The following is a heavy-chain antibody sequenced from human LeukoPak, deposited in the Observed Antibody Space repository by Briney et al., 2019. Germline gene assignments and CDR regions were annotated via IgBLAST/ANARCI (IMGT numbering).Heavy chain of an antibody. V-gene: IGHV3-74*01. Sequence: GGSLRLSCAASGFTFSSYWMHWVRQAPGKGLVWVSRINSDGSSTSYADSVKGRFTISRDNAKNSLYLQMNSLRVDDTAVYYCRVGHYSDLWGQGTLVTVSS. D-gene: IGHD4-11*01. CDR2: INSDGSST. J-gene: IGHJ5*02. CDR3: RVGHYSDL. CDR1: GFTFSSYW.